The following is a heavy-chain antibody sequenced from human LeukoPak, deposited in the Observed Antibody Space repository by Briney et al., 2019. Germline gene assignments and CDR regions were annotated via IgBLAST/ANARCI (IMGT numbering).Heavy chain of an antibody. CDR2: IKSNTDGGTS. V-gene: IGHV3-15*01. J-gene: IGHJ4*02. CDR3: TTGGSSGY. CDR1: GFTFSNTW. Sequence: GGSLRLSCAASGFTFSNTWMSWVRQAPGKGLEWVGRIKSNTDGGTSDYAAPVKGRFTISRDDSKNTLYLQMNSLKSEDTAVYYCTTGGSSGYWGQGALVTGSS. D-gene: IGHD3-22*01.